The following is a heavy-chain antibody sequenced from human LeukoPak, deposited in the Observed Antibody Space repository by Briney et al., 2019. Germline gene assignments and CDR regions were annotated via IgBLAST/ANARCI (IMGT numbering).Heavy chain of an antibody. J-gene: IGHJ4*02. CDR3: ARDNRHYYDSSGSSYYFDY. D-gene: IGHD3-22*01. CDR1: GFTVSSNY. V-gene: IGHV3-66*01. Sequence: GGSLRLSCAASGFTVSSNYMSWVRQAPGKGLEWVSVIYSGGSTYYADPVKGRFTISRDNSKNTLYLQMNSLRAEDTAVYYCARDNRHYYDSSGSSYYFDYWGQGTLVTVSS. CDR2: IYSGGST.